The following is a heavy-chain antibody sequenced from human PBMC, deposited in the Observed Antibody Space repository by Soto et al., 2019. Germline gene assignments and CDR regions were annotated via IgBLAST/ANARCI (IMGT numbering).Heavy chain of an antibody. CDR1: GFSFSTYG. J-gene: IGHJ2*01. Sequence: QLQLVQSGAEVKTPGASVRVSCKAAGFSFSTYGITWVRQAPAQGLEWMGWITASNGNTRYGQNLQGRLTMTTDTSTNTAYMTLWRLSSDDTAMYYCARGNSYGSFWYFDLWGRGTLITVSS. CDR3: ARGNSYGSFWYFDL. D-gene: IGHD5-18*01. CDR2: ITASNGNT. V-gene: IGHV1-18*04.